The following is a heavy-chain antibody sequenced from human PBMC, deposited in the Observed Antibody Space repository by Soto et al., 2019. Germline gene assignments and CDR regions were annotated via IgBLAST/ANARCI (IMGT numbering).Heavy chain of an antibody. J-gene: IGHJ5*02. Sequence: QVQLQESGPGLVKPSETLSLTCTVSGGSISSYYWSWIREPPGKGLEWIGYIYYSGSTNYNPSLKSRVTISVDTSKNQLSLKLSSVTAADTAVYYCARGVGTYYDFRSGYYASPWFDPWGQGTLVTVSS. D-gene: IGHD3-3*01. CDR3: ARGVGTYYDFRSGYYASPWFDP. V-gene: IGHV4-59*01. CDR1: GGSISSYY. CDR2: IYYSGST.